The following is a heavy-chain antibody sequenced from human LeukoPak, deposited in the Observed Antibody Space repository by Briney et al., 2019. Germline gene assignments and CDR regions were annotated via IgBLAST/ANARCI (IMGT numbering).Heavy chain of an antibody. CDR2: IYYSGST. V-gene: IGHV4-59*12. Sequence: SETLSLTCTVSGGSISSYYWSWIRQPPGKGLEWIGYIYYSGSTYYNPSLKSRVTISVDTSKNQFSLKLSSVTAADTAVYYCARVLGVVIIRYWGQGTLVTVSS. D-gene: IGHD3-3*01. CDR3: ARVLGVVIIRY. J-gene: IGHJ4*02. CDR1: GGSISSYY.